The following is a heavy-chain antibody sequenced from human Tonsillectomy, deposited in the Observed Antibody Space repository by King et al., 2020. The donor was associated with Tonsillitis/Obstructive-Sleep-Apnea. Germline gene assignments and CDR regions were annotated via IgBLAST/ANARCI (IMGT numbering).Heavy chain of an antibody. CDR3: ARDIYSAGVGYFDD. D-gene: IGHD2-8*01. CDR2: IWWDGSNK. Sequence: QLVESGGGVVQAGTSLRLSCIASGFTFTSYSIHWVRKAPGKGLEWVAVIWWDGSNKYYADSVKGRFSISKDDSKNTVYLQMSSLRAEDTAVYYCARDIYSAGVGYFDDWGQGTLVTVSS. CDR1: GFTFTSYS. V-gene: IGHV3-33*01. J-gene: IGHJ4*02.